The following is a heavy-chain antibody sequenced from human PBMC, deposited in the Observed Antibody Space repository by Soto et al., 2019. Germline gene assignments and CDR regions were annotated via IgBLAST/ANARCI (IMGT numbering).Heavy chain of an antibody. Sequence: QITLKESGPTLVKPTQTLTVTCTFSRFSLSTSGVSVGWIRQPPGKALEWLALIYWDDDKRYNSSLQSRLTITKDTSKNQVVLTMTNMDRVDTATYYCAHRARDGHLNYWGQGTLVTVSS. CDR1: RFSLSTSGVS. J-gene: IGHJ4*02. CDR2: IYWDDDK. V-gene: IGHV2-5*02. CDR3: AHRARDGHLNY.